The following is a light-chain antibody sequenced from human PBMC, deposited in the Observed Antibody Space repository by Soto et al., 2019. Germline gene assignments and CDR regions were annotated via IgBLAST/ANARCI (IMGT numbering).Light chain of an antibody. J-gene: IGLJ3*02. Sequence: QSALTQPASVSGSPGQSVTISCTGTSSDFDDYTYVSWYQQHPGKAPKLMMYDVSYRPSGVSNRFSASKSDNTASLTISGLQAEDEAVYYCTSYRSTDTVWVLGGVTKLTVL. CDR3: TSYRSTDTVWV. CDR1: SSDFDDYTY. CDR2: DVS. V-gene: IGLV2-14*03.